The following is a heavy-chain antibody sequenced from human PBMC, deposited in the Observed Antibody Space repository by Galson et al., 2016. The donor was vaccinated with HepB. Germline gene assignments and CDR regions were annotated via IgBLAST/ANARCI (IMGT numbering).Heavy chain of an antibody. D-gene: IGHD6-6*01. Sequence: TLSLTCNVSVGSIRISPYYWGWNRQTPGKGLEWLGSIYHTGNTYYNPSPQARVTIFVDTSTNQFSLKLNSVTAADTAVYYCSRPPSSIAAPSDAFDLWGRGTMVTVSS. V-gene: IGHV4-39*01. CDR2: IYHTGNT. CDR3: SRPPSSIAAPSDAFDL. CDR1: VGSIRISPYY. J-gene: IGHJ3*01.